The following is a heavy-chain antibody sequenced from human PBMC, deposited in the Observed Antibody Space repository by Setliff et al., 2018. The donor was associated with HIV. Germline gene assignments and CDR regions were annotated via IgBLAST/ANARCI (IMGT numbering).Heavy chain of an antibody. CDR3: ARGGGFWSGQLDY. J-gene: IGHJ4*02. Sequence: PSETLSLTSAVYGGSFSDHYWTWIRQPPGKGLEWIGEINQSGISNFNPSPKSRVTMPIDTPKHQFSLKLSSVTAADTAVYFCARGGGFWSGQLDYWGQGTLVTVSS. CDR2: INQSGIS. V-gene: IGHV4-34*01. D-gene: IGHD3-3*01. CDR1: GGSFSDHY.